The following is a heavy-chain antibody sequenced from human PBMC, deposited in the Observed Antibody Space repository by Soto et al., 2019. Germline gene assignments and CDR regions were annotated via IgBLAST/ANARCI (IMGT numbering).Heavy chain of an antibody. CDR1: GGSFSGYH. V-gene: IGHV4-34*02. Sequence: QVQLQQWGAGLLKPSETLSLTCDVYGGSFSGYHWNWIRLSPGKELEWIGEIHHSGATNYNPSLKSRVTLSVDTSKDQFSLGLSSVTAADTGVYYCARAAGSPYYMDVWGRGTTVTVSS. CDR3: ARAAGSPYYMDV. D-gene: IGHD3-10*01. CDR2: IHHSGAT. J-gene: IGHJ6*03.